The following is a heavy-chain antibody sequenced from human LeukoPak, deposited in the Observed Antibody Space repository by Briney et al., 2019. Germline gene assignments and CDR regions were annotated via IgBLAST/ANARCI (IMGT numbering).Heavy chain of an antibody. CDR3: VKAKTRYDYVWGSYLDD. Sequence: GGSLRLSCAASGFTVSSNYMSWVRQAPGKGLEWVSVIYSGGSTYYADSVKGRFTISRDNSKNTLYLQMNSLRAEDTAVYYCVKAKTRYDYVWGSYLDDWGQGTLVTVSS. CDR2: IYSGGST. J-gene: IGHJ4*02. CDR1: GFTVSSNY. V-gene: IGHV3-53*01. D-gene: IGHD3-16*02.